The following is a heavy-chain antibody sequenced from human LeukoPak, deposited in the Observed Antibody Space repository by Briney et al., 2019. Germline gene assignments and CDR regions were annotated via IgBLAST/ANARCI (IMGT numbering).Heavy chain of an antibody. Sequence: PGGSLRLSCAASGFTFSSYGMNWVRQAPGKGLEWVSSISSSSSYIYYADSVKGRFTISRDNAKNSLYLQMNSLRAEDTAVYYCARIRSSSWYNWFDPWGQGTLVTVSS. CDR2: ISSSSSYI. D-gene: IGHD6-13*01. CDR3: ARIRSSSWYNWFDP. J-gene: IGHJ5*02. V-gene: IGHV3-21*01. CDR1: GFTFSSYG.